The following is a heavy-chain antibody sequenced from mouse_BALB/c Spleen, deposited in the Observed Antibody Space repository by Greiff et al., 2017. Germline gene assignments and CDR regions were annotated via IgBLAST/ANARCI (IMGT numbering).Heavy chain of an antibody. CDR1: GYSFTGYF. CDR2: INPYNGDT. V-gene: IGHV1-37*01. CDR3: GRPFYYGNYNYAMDY. D-gene: IGHD2-1*01. J-gene: IGHJ4*01. Sequence: EVQLKESGPELVKPGASVKISCKASGYSFTGYFMNWVKQSHGKSLEWIGRINPYNGDTFYNQKFKGKATLTVDKSSSTAHMELLSLTSEDSAVYYCGRPFYYGNYNYAMDYWGQGTSVTVSS.